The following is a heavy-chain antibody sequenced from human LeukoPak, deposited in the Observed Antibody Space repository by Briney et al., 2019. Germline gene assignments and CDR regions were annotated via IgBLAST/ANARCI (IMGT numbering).Heavy chain of an antibody. D-gene: IGHD2-21*02. CDR3: ASLAYCGGDCYSRWFDP. CDR2: INHSGST. J-gene: IGHJ5*02. CDR1: GGSFSGYY. Sequence: SETLSLTCAVYGGSFSGYYWSWIRQPPGKGLEWIGEINHSGSTNYNPSLKSRVTISVDTSKNQFSLKLSSVTAADTAVYYCASLAYCGGDCYSRWFDPWGQGTLVTVSS. V-gene: IGHV4-34*01.